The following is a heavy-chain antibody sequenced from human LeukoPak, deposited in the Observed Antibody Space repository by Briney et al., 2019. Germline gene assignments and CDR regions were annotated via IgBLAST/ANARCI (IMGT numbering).Heavy chain of an antibody. CDR3: ARGSYGDPYYYYYYMDV. J-gene: IGHJ6*03. Sequence: SETLSLTCTVSGGSISSYYWSWIRQPPGKGLEWIGYIYYSGSTNYNPSLKSRVTISVDKSKNQFSLKLSSVTAADTAVYYCARGSYGDPYYYYYYMDVWGKGTTVTVSS. CDR1: GGSISSYY. V-gene: IGHV4-59*01. CDR2: IYYSGST. D-gene: IGHD4-17*01.